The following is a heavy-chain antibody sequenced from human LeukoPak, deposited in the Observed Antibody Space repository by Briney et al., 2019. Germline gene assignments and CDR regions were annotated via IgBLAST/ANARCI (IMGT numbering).Heavy chain of an antibody. D-gene: IGHD1-26*01. CDR1: GFAVGTNY. CDR2: IYSDGST. V-gene: IGHV3-66*02. J-gene: IGHJ5*02. CDR3: ARDQRSESYYPWGWFDP. Sequence: GGSLRLSCAASGFAVGTNYLSWVRQAPGKGLEWVSVIYSDGSTYYTDSVKGRFTISRDNSKNTLYLQMNSLRPEDTAVYYCARDQRSESYYPWGWFDPRGQGTLVTVSS.